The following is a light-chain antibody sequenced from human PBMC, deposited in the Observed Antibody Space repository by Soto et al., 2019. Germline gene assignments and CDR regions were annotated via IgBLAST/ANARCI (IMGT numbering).Light chain of an antibody. J-gene: IGKJ5*01. V-gene: IGKV1-39*01. Sequence: DIQMTQSPSSLPASVGNRVTMTCRASESISTSLNWYHQKPGKAPDLLIYAASSLKSGVPSRFSGSGSGTDFTLTITGLQLADFATYYCQQNYSVPITFGQGTRLEIK. CDR1: ESISTS. CDR3: QQNYSVPIT. CDR2: AAS.